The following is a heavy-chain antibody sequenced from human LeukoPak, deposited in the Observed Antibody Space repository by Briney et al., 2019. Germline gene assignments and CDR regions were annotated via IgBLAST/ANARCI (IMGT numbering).Heavy chain of an antibody. Sequence: ASVKVSCKASGYTFTSNYIHWVRQAPGQGLEWLGVINPSGGSTTYAQKFQGRVTMTRDTSTSTVYMDLYSLRSEDTAVYYCARGGCSSISCEGDYRGQGTLVTVSS. CDR1: GYTFTSNY. V-gene: IGHV1-46*01. CDR2: INPSGGST. J-gene: IGHJ4*02. D-gene: IGHD2-2*01. CDR3: ARGGCSSISCEGDY.